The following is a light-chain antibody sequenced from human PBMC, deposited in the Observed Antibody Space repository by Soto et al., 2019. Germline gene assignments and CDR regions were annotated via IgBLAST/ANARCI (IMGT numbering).Light chain of an antibody. J-gene: IGLJ1*01. CDR1: SRDVGGYNY. V-gene: IGLV2-14*01. CDR3: CSYTTSNTRQIV. CDR2: DVS. Sequence: QSVLTQPASVSGSPGQSITISCTGTSRDVGGYNYVSWYQQHPGKAPKFMIYDVSNRPSGVSNRFSGSKSGNTASLTISGLQAEDEADYYCCSYTTSNTRQIVFGTGTKVTGL.